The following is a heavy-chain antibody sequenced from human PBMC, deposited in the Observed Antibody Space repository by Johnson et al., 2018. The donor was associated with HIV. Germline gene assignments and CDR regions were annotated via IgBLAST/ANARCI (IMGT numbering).Heavy chain of an antibody. CDR2: IYSGGST. Sequence: VQLVESGGGVVRPGGSLRLSCAASGFTVSSNYMNWVRQAPGKGLEWVSVIYSGGSTYYADSVNGRFTISRDNSKRTLYLQMNSLRAEDTAVYYCAKGLRYFDWLGANDACDIWGQGTMVTVSS. D-gene: IGHD3-9*01. CDR3: AKGLRYFDWLGANDACDI. V-gene: IGHV3-66*01. J-gene: IGHJ3*02. CDR1: GFTVSSNY.